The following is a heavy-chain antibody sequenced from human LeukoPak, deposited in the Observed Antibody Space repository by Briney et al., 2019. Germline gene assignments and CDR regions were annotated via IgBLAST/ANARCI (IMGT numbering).Heavy chain of an antibody. CDR1: GFTFSTFW. Sequence: HPGGSLRLSCAGSGFTFSTFWMHWVRQAPGKGLEWVSRISGDGGTTSYADSVRGRFTISRDNSKNTLYLQMNSLRDEDTALYYCAIHGGGTIRIEAFDVWGQGTMVTISS. D-gene: IGHD3-3*01. CDR3: AIHGGGTIRIEAFDV. CDR2: ISGDGGTT. J-gene: IGHJ3*01. V-gene: IGHV3-74*01.